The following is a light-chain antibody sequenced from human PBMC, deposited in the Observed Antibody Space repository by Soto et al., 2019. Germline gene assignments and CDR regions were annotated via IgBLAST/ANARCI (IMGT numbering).Light chain of an antibody. CDR1: QSVRSW. V-gene: IGKV1-5*01. CDR3: QQSYSTPQIT. J-gene: IGKJ5*01. Sequence: DIQMTQSPSTLSASVGDRVTITCRASQSVRSWLAWYQQKPGRAPKFLIYDASSLESGVPSRFSGSGSGTEFTLTISSLQPEDFATYYCQQSYSTPQITFGQGTRLEIK. CDR2: DAS.